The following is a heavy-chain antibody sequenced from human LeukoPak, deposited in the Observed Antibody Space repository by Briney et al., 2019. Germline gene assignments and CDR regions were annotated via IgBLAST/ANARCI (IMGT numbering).Heavy chain of an antibody. CDR3: ARGVYYYDSSGYYSVADAFDI. CDR2: IYYSGST. J-gene: IGHJ3*02. D-gene: IGHD3-22*01. CDR1: GGSISSGGYY. V-gene: IGHV4-31*03. Sequence: SETLSLTCTVCGGSISSGGYYWSWIRQHPGKGLEWIGYIYYSGSTYYNPSLKSRVTISVDTSKNQFSLKLSSVTAADTAVYYCARGVYYYDSSGYYSVADAFDIWGQGTMVTVSS.